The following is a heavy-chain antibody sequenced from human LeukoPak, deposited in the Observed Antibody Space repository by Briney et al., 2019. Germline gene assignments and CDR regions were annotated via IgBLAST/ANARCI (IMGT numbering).Heavy chain of an antibody. CDR3: AKLAVAGTIHDY. V-gene: IGHV3-43*01. D-gene: IGHD6-19*01. CDR1: EFTFVDYT. J-gene: IGHJ4*02. Sequence: GGSLRLSCATSEFTFVDYTMHWVRQAPGKGLEWVSLITWDGGNSYYTDSVKGRFTISRDNRKKSLHLQMNSLRTEDTALYYCAKLAVAGTIHDYWGQGTLVTVSS. CDR2: ITWDGGNS.